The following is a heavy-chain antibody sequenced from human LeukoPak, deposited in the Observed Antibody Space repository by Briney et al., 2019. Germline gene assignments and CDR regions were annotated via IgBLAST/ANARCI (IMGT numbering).Heavy chain of an antibody. J-gene: IGHJ6*03. V-gene: IGHV3-30*02. CDR2: IRYDGSNK. Sequence: GGSLRLSCAASGFTLSSYGMHWVRQAPGKGLEWVAFIRYDGSNKYYADSVKGRFTISRDNSKNTLYLQMNSLRSEDTAVYYCAKDRAVAGTGYYDYYMDVWRKGTTVTVSS. CDR3: AKDRAVAGTGYYDYYMDV. D-gene: IGHD6-19*01. CDR1: GFTLSSYG.